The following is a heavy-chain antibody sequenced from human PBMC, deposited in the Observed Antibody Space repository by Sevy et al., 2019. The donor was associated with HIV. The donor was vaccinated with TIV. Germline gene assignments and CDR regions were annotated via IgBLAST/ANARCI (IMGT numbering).Heavy chain of an antibody. CDR1: GFTNDFW. Sequence: GGSLRLSCSASGFTNDFWMSWVRQAPGKALEWVANIKQDGSEMFYVDSVEGRFIISRDKAMNSIYLQMNTLRVEDTAVYYCTRDRSYGYFDSWGQGTLVTVSS. D-gene: IGHD5-18*01. CDR3: TRDRSYGYFDS. J-gene: IGHJ4*02. CDR2: IKQDGSEM. V-gene: IGHV3-7*01.